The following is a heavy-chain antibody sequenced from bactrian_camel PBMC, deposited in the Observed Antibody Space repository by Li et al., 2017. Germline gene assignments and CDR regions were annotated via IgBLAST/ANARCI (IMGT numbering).Heavy chain of an antibody. CDR2: FYTDTGRT. CDR3: AASWGMTAMAALGRIAQDDFGY. V-gene: IGHV3S1*01. CDR1: AEALDVHC. J-gene: IGHJ6*01. D-gene: IGHD5*01. Sequence: HVQLVESGGGSAQPGGSLSLSCTTTAEALDVHCIFWFRQVPGKGRKGIVGFYTDTGRTYYDDSVKGRFTISFDNGEKILYLEMNNLNGEDTALYRCAASWGMTAMAALGRIAQDDFGYWGDGTQVTVS.